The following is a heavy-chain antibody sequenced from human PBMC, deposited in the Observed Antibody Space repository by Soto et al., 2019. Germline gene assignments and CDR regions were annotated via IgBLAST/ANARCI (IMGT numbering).Heavy chain of an antibody. D-gene: IGHD3-3*01. V-gene: IGHV1-24*01. CDR3: ATDDPRLTIFGLVIESVFEI. CDR2: FDPEDGET. J-gene: IGHJ3*02. CDR1: GYTLTKLS. Sequence: ASVKVSCKVSGYTLTKLSMHWVRQAPGKGLEWMGGFDPEDGETIYAQDFQGRVTMTEDTSTDTAYMELSSMRSEDTAVYYCATDDPRLTIFGLVIESVFEIWGQGTVVTVSS.